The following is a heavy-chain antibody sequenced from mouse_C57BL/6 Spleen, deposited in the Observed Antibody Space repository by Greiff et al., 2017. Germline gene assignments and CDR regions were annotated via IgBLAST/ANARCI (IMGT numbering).Heavy chain of an antibody. CDR3: TRDYYGSPYAMDY. V-gene: IGHV1-15*01. CDR1: GYTFTDYE. Sequence: QVQLKQSGAELVRPGASVTLSCKASGYTFTDYEMHWVKQTPVHGLEWIGAIDPETGGTAYNQKFKGKAILTADKSSSTAYMELRSLTSEDSAVYYCTRDYYGSPYAMDYWGQGTSVTVSS. CDR2: IDPETGGT. D-gene: IGHD1-1*01. J-gene: IGHJ4*01.